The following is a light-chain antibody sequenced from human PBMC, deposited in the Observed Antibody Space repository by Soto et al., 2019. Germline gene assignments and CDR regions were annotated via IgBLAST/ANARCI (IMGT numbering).Light chain of an antibody. CDR1: QDISNY. V-gene: IGKV1-33*01. CDR3: QQYNIYPWT. Sequence: DIQMTQSPSSLSASVGDRVTITCQASQDISNYLNWYQQKPGKAPKLLIYDASNLETGVPSRFSGSGSGSEFTLSISSLQPDDFATYYCQQYNIYPWTFGQGTKVDI. J-gene: IGKJ1*01. CDR2: DAS.